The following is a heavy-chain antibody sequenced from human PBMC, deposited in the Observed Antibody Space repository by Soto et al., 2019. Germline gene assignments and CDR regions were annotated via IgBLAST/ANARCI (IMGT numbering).Heavy chain of an antibody. D-gene: IGHD6-19*01. Sequence: GGSLRLSCAASGFTFSSYGMHWVRQAPGKGLEWVAVISYDGSNKYYADSRKGRLTISRDNSKITLYLQMNSLRAEDTAVYYCAKENIFHGYSSGWTRASYGMDVWGQGTTVTVSS. J-gene: IGHJ6*02. CDR3: AKENIFHGYSSGWTRASYGMDV. CDR1: GFTFSSYG. V-gene: IGHV3-30*18. CDR2: ISYDGSNK.